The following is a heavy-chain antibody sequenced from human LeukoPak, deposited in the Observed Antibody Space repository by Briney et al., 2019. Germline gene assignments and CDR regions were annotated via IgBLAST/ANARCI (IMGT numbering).Heavy chain of an antibody. V-gene: IGHV3-11*05. CDR1: GFTFSSYA. D-gene: IGHD6-13*01. CDR2: ISSSGTYT. J-gene: IGHJ3*02. CDR3: ARDRPSIAADATAFDM. Sequence: GGSLRLSCAASGFTFSSYAMSWVRQAPGKGLEWVSYISSSGTYTRYADSVKGRFALSRDNAENSLFLQMNSLRAEDTAVYYCARDRPSIAADATAFDMWGQGTVVTVSS.